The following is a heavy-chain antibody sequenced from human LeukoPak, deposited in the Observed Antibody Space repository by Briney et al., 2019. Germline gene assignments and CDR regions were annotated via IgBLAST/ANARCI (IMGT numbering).Heavy chain of an antibody. CDR2: IYDSGST. J-gene: IGHJ3*02. D-gene: IGHD2-15*01. Sequence: PSETLSLTCTVSGASIRSGDYYWSWIRQPPGKGLEWIGYIYDSGSTYYNPSLKSRITVSVDTSENRFSLKLSSVTATDTAVYYCARDCSGGSCYGAFDIWGQGTMVTVSS. CDR3: ARDCSGGSCYGAFDI. V-gene: IGHV4-30-4*01. CDR1: GASIRSGDYY.